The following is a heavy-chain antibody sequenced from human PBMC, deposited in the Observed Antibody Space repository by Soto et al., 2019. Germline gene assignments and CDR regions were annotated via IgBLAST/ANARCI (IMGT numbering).Heavy chain of an antibody. J-gene: IGHJ5*02. CDR1: GFTFSSYG. V-gene: IGHV3-30*18. CDR2: ISYDGSNK. D-gene: IGHD4-17*01. CDR3: AKNYGDYESDYWFDP. Sequence: QVQLVESGGGVVQPGRSLRLSCAASGFTFSSYGMHWVRKAPGKGLEWVAVISYDGSNKYYADSVKGRFTISRDNSKNTLYLQMNSLRAEDTAVYYCAKNYGDYESDYWFDPWGQGTLVTVSS.